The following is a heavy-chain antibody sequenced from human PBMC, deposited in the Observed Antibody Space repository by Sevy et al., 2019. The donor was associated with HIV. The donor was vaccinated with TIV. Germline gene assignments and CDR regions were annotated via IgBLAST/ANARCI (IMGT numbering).Heavy chain of an antibody. J-gene: IGHJ6*02. CDR1: GYSFTSYW. D-gene: IGHD3-9*01. CDR2: IYPGDSDT. CDR3: ARCSTSHYDICTGYLSYGMDV. V-gene: IGHV5-51*01. Sequence: RGESLKISCKGSGYSFTSYWIGWVRQMPGKGLEWMGIIYPGDSDTRCSPSFQGQVTISADKSISTAYLQWSSLKASDTAMYYCARCSTSHYDICTGYLSYGMDVWGQGTTVTVSS.